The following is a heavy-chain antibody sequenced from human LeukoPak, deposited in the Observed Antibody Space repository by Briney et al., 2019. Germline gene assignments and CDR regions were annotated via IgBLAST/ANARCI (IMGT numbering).Heavy chain of an antibody. Sequence: GGSLRLSCAASGFTVSSNYMSWVRQAPGKGLEWVSVIYSGGSTYYADSVKGRFTISRDNSKNTLYLQMNSLRAEDTAVYYCAREAGGGLYYYDSSGYFDYWGQGTLVTVSS. CDR3: AREAGGGLYYYDSSGYFDY. CDR1: GFTVSSNY. CDR2: IYSGGST. J-gene: IGHJ4*02. D-gene: IGHD3-22*01. V-gene: IGHV3-53*01.